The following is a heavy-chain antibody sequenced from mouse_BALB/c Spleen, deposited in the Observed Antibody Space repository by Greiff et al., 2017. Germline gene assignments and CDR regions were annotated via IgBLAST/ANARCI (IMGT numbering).Heavy chain of an antibody. CDR1: GFTFSSCY. J-gene: IGHJ4*01. V-gene: IGHV1-66*01. Sequence: VQLQQSGAELVKPGASVKLSCKPSGFTFSSCYISWLKQKPGQSLEWIAWIYAGTGGTSYNQKFTGKAQLTVDTSSSTAYMQYSSLTTEDSAIYYRARQVITTAYGMEYGGEGTSVTGAS. CDR3: ARQVITTAYGMEY. D-gene: IGHD2-4*01. CDR2: IYAGTGGT.